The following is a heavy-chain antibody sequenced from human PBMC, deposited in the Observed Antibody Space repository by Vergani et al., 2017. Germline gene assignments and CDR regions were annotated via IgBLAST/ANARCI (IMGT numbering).Heavy chain of an antibody. V-gene: IGHV3-23*01. CDR1: GFTFSSYA. Sequence: EVQLLESGGGLVQPGGSLRLSCAASGFTFSSYAMSWVRQAPGKGLEWVSAISGSGGSTYYADSVKGRFTISRDNSKNTLYLRMNSLRAEDTAVYYCAMGGYDSSGYPYYFDYWGQGTLVTVSS. J-gene: IGHJ4*02. CDR2: ISGSGGST. D-gene: IGHD3-22*01. CDR3: AMGGYDSSGYPYYFDY.